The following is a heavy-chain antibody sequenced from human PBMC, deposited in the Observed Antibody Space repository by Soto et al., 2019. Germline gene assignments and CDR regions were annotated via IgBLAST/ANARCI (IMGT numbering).Heavy chain of an antibody. CDR2: IYWDDDK. CDR1: GFSLSTSGVG. D-gene: IGHD3-22*01. V-gene: IGHV2-5*02. CDR3: AHNTLYYYDSSGQQPGGFDY. J-gene: IGHJ4*02. Sequence: APGPTIVNPTQTLPLTCTFSGFSLSTSGVGVGWIRQPPGKALEWVALIYWDDDKRYSPSLKSRLTITKDTSKNQVVLTMTNMDPVDTTTYYCAHNTLYYYDSSGQQPGGFDYWGKETLFTLCS.